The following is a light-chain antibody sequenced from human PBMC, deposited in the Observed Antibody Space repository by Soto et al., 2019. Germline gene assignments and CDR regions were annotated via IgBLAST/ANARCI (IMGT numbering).Light chain of an antibody. CDR2: TAS. J-gene: IGKJ1*01. Sequence: DIQMTQSHSSLSASVGDRVTITCRASQSISTYVNWYQQKPGKAPNLLIYTASSLQSGVPSRFSGSGSGTDFTLTISSLQPEDFATYFCQQSYSRPRTFGQGTKVDI. CDR3: QQSYSRPRT. CDR1: QSISTY. V-gene: IGKV1-39*01.